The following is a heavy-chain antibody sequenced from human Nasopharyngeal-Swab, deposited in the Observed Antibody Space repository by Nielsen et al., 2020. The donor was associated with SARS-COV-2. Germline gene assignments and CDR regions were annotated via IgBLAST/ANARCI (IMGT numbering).Heavy chain of an antibody. J-gene: IGHJ6*02. D-gene: IGHD2-2*01. CDR1: GFTVSSNY. CDR3: ARVPCSSTSCYVGGYGMDV. Sequence: GESLKISCAASGFTVSSNYMSWVRQAPGKGLEWVSVIYSGDSTYYADSVKGRFTISRDNSKNTLYLQMNSLRAEDTAVYYCARVPCSSTSCYVGGYGMDVWGQGTTVTVSS. V-gene: IGHV3-53*01. CDR2: IYSGDST.